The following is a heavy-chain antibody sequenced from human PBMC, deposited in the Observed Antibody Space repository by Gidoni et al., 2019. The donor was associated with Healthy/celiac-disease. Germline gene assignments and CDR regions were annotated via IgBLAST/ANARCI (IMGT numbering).Heavy chain of an antibody. D-gene: IGHD3-16*01. V-gene: IGHV3-23*01. J-gene: IGHJ4*02. Sequence: EVQLLESGGGLLQPGGSLRLSCSASGFTFSSYAMSWVRQAPGKGLEWVSAISGSGGSTYYADAVKGRFTISRDNSKNTLYLQMNSLRAEDTAVYYCARLGGSYNYWGQGTLVTVSS. CDR3: ARLGGSYNY. CDR1: GFTFSSYA. CDR2: ISGSGGST.